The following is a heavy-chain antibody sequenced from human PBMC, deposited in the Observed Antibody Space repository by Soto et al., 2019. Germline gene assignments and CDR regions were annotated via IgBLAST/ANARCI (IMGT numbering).Heavy chain of an antibody. CDR3: ARHTASGTIFNSPHTWENYYYYGMDV. CDR2: IYPGDSDT. V-gene: IGHV5-51*01. J-gene: IGHJ6*02. CDR1: GYSFTSYW. D-gene: IGHD3-3*01. Sequence: PGESLKISCKGSGYSFTSYWIGWVRQMPGKGLEWMGIIYPGDSDTRYSPSFQGQVTISADKSISTAYLQWSSLKASDTAMYYCARHTASGTIFNSPHTWENYYYYGMDVWGQGTTVTVSS.